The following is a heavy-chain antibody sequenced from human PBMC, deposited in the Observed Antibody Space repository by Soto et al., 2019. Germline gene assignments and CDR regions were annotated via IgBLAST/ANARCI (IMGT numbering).Heavy chain of an antibody. V-gene: IGHV1-69*13. Sequence: SVKVSCKASGGTFGNFIMNWVRQTPGQGLEWMGGIVPMLGTPTYAEKFKGRVRISATGSTSTTYMELTSLRSEDTAIYYCARNGTYSSSLSRYSGMDVWGQGXTVTVYS. CDR2: IVPMLGTP. CDR3: ARNGTYSSSLSRYSGMDV. D-gene: IGHD1-26*01. J-gene: IGHJ6*02. CDR1: GGTFGNFI.